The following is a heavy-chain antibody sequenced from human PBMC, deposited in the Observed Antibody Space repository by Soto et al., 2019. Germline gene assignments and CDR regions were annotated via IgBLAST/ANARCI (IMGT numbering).Heavy chain of an antibody. CDR2: IYYSGST. D-gene: IGHD3-10*01. J-gene: IGHJ6*02. Sequence: SETLSLTCTVSGGSISSSSYYWGWIRQPPGKGLDWIGSIYYSGSTYYNPSLKSRVTISVDTSKNQFSLKLSSVTAADTAVYYCARGVMVRGVIGAQGYYGMDVWGQGTTVTVSS. V-gene: IGHV4-39*01. CDR1: GGSISSSSYY. CDR3: ARGVMVRGVIGAQGYYGMDV.